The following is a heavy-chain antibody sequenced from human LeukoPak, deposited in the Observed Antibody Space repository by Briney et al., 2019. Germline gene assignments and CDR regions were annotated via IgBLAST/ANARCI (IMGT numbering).Heavy chain of an antibody. CDR3: ARDRGYSSGWYFWY. J-gene: IGHJ4*02. Sequence: ASVKVSCKASGYTFTSYGISWVRQAPGQGLEWMGRINPNSGGTNYAQKFQGRVTMTRDTSISTAYMELSRLRSDDTAVYYCARDRGYSSGWYFWYWGQGTLVTVSS. D-gene: IGHD6-19*01. CDR1: GYTFTSYG. CDR2: INPNSGGT. V-gene: IGHV1-2*06.